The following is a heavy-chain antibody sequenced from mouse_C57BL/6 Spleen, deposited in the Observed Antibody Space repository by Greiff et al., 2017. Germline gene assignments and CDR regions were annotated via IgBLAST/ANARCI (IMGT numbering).Heavy chain of an antibody. CDR2: ISSGSSTI. J-gene: IGHJ1*03. Sequence: EVKVVESGGGLVKPGGSLKLSCAASGFTFSDYGMHWVRQAPEKGLEWVAYISSGSSTIYYADTVKGRFTISRDNAQHTLFLHVTSLRSEDTAMFYCAKRYRYVDVWGTGTTVTVSS. D-gene: IGHD2-14*01. V-gene: IGHV5-17*01. CDR3: AKRYRYVDV. CDR1: GFTFSDYG.